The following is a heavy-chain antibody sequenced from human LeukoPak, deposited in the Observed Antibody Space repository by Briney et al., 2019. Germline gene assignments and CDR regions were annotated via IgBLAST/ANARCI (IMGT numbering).Heavy chain of an antibody. CDR1: GGSISSYY. D-gene: IGHD1-26*01. CDR3: ARSYSGSYYGYYFDY. V-gene: IGHV4-59*01. CDR2: IYYSGST. Sequence: SETLSLTCTVSGGSISSYYWSWIRQPPGKGLEWIWYIYYSGSTNYNPSLKSRVTISVDTSKNQFSLKLSSVTAADTAVYYCARSYSGSYYGYYFDYWGQGTLVTVSS. J-gene: IGHJ4*02.